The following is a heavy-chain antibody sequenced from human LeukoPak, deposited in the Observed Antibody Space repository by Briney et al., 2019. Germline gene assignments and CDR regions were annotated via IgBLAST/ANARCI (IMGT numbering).Heavy chain of an antibody. Sequence: PGGSLRLSCAASGFTFSSYEMNWVRQAPGKGLEWVSYISSSGSAMSYADSVEGRFTISRDNAKNSLYLQMNSLRAEDTAVYYCARRAILTGHTDVFDIWGQGTEVTVSS. D-gene: IGHD3-9*01. CDR3: ARRAILTGHTDVFDI. V-gene: IGHV3-48*03. J-gene: IGHJ3*02. CDR2: ISSSGSAM. CDR1: GFTFSSYE.